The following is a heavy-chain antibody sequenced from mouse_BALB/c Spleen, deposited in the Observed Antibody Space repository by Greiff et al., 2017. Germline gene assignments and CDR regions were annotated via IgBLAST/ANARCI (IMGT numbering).Heavy chain of an antibody. J-gene: IGHJ4*01. D-gene: IGHD1-1*01. CDR1: GYSFTSYY. CDR3: ARSPYYGSSYDAMDY. V-gene: IGHV1S135*01. Sequence: VQLQQSGPELMKPGASVKISCKASGYSFTSYYMHWVKQSHGKSLEWIGYIDPFNGGTSYNQKFKGKATLTVDKSSSTAYMHLSSLTSEDSAVYYCARSPYYGSSYDAMDYWGQGTSVTVSS. CDR2: IDPFNGGT.